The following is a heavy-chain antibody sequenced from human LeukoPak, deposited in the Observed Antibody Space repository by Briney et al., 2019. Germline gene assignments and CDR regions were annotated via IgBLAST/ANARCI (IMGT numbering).Heavy chain of an antibody. CDR2: ISSGGNT. CDR1: GFTVSSNY. V-gene: IGHV3-53*01. Sequence: PGESLRLSCAASGFTVSSNYMNWVRQAPGKGLEWVSVISSGGNTYSADSLKGRFTISRDNSKNTPYLQMDSLRAEDTAVYYCAREGRYCGGDCYFDYWGQGTLVTVSS. J-gene: IGHJ4*02. CDR3: AREGRYCGGDCYFDY. D-gene: IGHD2-21*02.